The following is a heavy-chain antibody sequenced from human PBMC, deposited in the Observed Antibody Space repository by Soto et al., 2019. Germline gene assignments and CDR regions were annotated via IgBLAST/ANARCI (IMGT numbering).Heavy chain of an antibody. CDR1: GGTFSSYT. CDR3: ARCGNSGYDRYFLDD. D-gene: IGHD5-12*01. J-gene: IGHJ4*02. Sequence: VKVSCKASGGTFSSYTISWVRQAPGQGLEWMGRIIPILGIANYAQKFQGRVTITADKSTSTAYMELSSLRSEDTAVYYCARCGNSGYDRYFLDDWGQGTLVTVSS. CDR2: IIPILGIA. V-gene: IGHV1-69*02.